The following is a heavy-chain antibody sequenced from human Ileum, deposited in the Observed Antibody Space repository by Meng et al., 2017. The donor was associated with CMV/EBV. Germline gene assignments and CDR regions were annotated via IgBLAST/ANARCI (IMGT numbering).Heavy chain of an antibody. CDR1: RFTFSDYF. CDR2: ISNSGSSI. V-gene: IGHV3-11*04. CDR3: ARRRDYFDS. J-gene: IGHJ4*02. Sequence: GESLKIFCAASRFTFSDYFMSWIRQAPGKGLEWLSYISNSGSSIYYADSVKGRFTISRDNAKKSLYLQMNSLGADGTAVYYCARRRDYFDSWGQGTLVTVSS.